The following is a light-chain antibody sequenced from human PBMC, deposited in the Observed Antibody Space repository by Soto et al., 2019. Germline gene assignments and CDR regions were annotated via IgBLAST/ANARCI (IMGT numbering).Light chain of an antibody. CDR1: QSVSSNY. J-gene: IGKJ3*01. CDR3: QQYGSSLFT. CDR2: GTS. Sequence: DIVLTQSPGTLSLSPGERATLSCRASQSVSSNYLAWYQQKPGQPPRVLIYGTSIRATGIPEWFSGGGSGTDFPLTITRLESEYFAVYYCQQYGSSLFTFGPGTKVDFK. V-gene: IGKV3-20*01.